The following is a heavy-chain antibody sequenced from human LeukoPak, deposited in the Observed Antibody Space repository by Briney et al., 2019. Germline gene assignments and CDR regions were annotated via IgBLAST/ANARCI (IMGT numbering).Heavy chain of an antibody. D-gene: IGHD1-26*01. J-gene: IGHJ4*02. Sequence: SETLSLTCTVSGYSISSGYYWGWIRQPPGKGLEWIRSIYHSGSTYYNVSLKSRVTISVDTSKNQFSLNLNSATAADTAVYYCARLRSPGDFDYWGQGTLVTVSS. V-gene: IGHV4-38-2*02. CDR2: IYHSGST. CDR1: GYSISSGYY. CDR3: ARLRSPGDFDY.